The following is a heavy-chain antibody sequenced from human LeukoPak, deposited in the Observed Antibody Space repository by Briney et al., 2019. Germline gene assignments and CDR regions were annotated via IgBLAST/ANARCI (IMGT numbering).Heavy chain of an antibody. CDR3: AREKGLRYFDWEGIWDY. CDR2: IYYSGST. Sequence: RSSETLSLTCTVSGGSISSSSYYWGWIRQPPGKGLEWIGSIYYSGSTYYNPSLKSRVTISVDTSKNQFSLKLSSVTAADTAVYYCAREKGLRYFDWEGIWDYWGQGTLVTVSS. CDR1: GGSISSSSYY. V-gene: IGHV4-39*07. J-gene: IGHJ4*02. D-gene: IGHD3-9*01.